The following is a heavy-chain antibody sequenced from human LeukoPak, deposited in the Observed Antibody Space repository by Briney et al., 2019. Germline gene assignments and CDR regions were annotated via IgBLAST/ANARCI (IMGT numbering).Heavy chain of an antibody. Sequence: PGGSLRLSCASSGFTFSTYNMDWVRQAPGQGREWGSFISSSSCYIYYADSVKGRFTISRDNAKNSLYLQMNSLRAEDTGVYYCATSPGTRIAVAGNLDHWGQGTPVTVSS. CDR3: ATSPGTRIAVAGNLDH. CDR2: ISSSSCYI. CDR1: GFTFSTYN. D-gene: IGHD6-19*01. V-gene: IGHV3-21*01. J-gene: IGHJ4*02.